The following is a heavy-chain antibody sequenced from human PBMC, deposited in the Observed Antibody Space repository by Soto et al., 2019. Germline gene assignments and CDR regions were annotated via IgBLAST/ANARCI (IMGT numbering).Heavy chain of an antibody. CDR3: AREFGSYPYYFDY. D-gene: IGHD1-26*01. Sequence: XTLSLRCTVSGGRVSSGFYYGSWIRQPPGKGLEWIGYIYHSGSPKYNPSLKSRVTISVDTSKNQFSLKLSSVTAADTAVYYCAREFGSYPYYFDYWGQGILVPVSS. V-gene: IGHV4-61*01. CDR1: GGRVSSGFYY. CDR2: IYHSGSP. J-gene: IGHJ4*02.